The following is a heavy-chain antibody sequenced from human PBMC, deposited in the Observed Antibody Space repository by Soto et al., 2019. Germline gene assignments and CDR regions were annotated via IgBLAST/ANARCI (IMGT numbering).Heavy chain of an antibody. CDR2: INHSGST. D-gene: IGHD2-8*01. V-gene: IGHV4-34*01. J-gene: IGHJ4*02. Sequence: PSETLSLTCAVYGGSFSGYYWSWIRQPPGKGLEWIGEINHSGSTNYNPSLKGRVTISVDTSKNQFSLKLSSVTAADTAVYYCARSYCTNGVCYRFRPGYFDYWGQGTLVTVSS. CDR3: ARSYCTNGVCYRFRPGYFDY. CDR1: GGSFSGYY.